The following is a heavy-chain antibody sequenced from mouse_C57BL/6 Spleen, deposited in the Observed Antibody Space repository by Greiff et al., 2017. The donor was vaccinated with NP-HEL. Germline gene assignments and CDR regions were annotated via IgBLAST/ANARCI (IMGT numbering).Heavy chain of an antibody. J-gene: IGHJ4*01. CDR2: IDPEDGDT. CDR1: GFNIKDYY. Sequence: EVQLQQSGAELVRPGASVKLSCTASGFNIKDYYMHWVKQRPEQGLEWIGRIDPEDGDTEYAPKFQGKATMTADTSSNTAYLQLSSLTSEDTAVYYCATPAYYYGPYYAMDYWGQGTSVTVSS. CDR3: ATPAYYYGPYYAMDY. V-gene: IGHV14-1*01. D-gene: IGHD1-1*01.